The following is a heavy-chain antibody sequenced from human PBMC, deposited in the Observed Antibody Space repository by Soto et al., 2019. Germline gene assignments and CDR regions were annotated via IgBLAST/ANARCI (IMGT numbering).Heavy chain of an antibody. Sequence: QLQLQESGSGLVKPSQTLSLTCAVSGGSISSGGYSWRWIRQPPGKGLEWIGYIYHSGSTYYNPSLKSRVTISVDRSKNQFSLKLSSVTAADTAVYYCARETTPGWFDPWGQGTLVTVSS. V-gene: IGHV4-30-2*01. D-gene: IGHD1-1*01. J-gene: IGHJ5*02. CDR1: GGSISSGGYS. CDR3: ARETTPGWFDP. CDR2: IYHSGST.